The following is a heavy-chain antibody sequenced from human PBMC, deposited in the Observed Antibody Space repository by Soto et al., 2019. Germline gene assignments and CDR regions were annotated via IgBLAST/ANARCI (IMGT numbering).Heavy chain of an antibody. V-gene: IGHV1-46*03. D-gene: IGHD2-15*01. Sequence: ASVKVSCKASGDTFTTYFVHWVRQAPGQGLDRMGVINPRDGAISYAQRFQGRVTMTRDTSTSTVYMELSSLRSEGTAMYYCTRRGYCSGGSCPLGFDYWGQGTLVNVSS. CDR1: GDTFTTYF. CDR3: TRRGYCSGGSCPLGFDY. CDR2: INPRDGAI. J-gene: IGHJ4*02.